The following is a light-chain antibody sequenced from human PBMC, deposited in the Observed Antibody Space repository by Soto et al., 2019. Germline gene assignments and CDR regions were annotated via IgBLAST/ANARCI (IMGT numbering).Light chain of an antibody. J-gene: IGKJ4*01. CDR3: QRYGVTPPHT. CDR2: GAS. CDR1: QIVSSTY. V-gene: IGKV3-20*01. Sequence: EIVLTQSPGTLSLSPGERATLSCRASQIVSSTYLAWFQHKPGQAPRLLIYGASTRATGIPDRSSGSGSGADFTLTIRGLEPEYFGLSYCQRYGVTPPHTFGGGTKVAV.